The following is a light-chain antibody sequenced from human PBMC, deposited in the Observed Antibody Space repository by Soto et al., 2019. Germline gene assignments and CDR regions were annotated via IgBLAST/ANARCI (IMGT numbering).Light chain of an antibody. CDR1: QSLASAY. J-gene: IGKJ1*01. V-gene: IGKV3-20*01. CDR3: QRYGITLWT. CDR2: GAS. Sequence: EIVLTQSPGTRSLSPGERASLSCRASQSLASAYLAWYQQKPGQAPRLLIYGASTRATGIPDRFSGSGSGTDFTLTISRLEPEDFAVYYCQRYGITLWTFGQGTKVEIK.